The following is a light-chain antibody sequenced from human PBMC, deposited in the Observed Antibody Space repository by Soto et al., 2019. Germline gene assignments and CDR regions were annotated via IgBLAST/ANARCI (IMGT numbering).Light chain of an antibody. CDR3: QQYYTTPYT. V-gene: IGKV4-1*01. Sequence: DIVMTQSPDSLAVSLGERATINCKSSQNLLYISNNKHSLAWYQQKPGQPPKLLIYWASTRESGVPDRFSGSGSGTDFTLTISSLQAEDVAVYYCQQYYTTPYTFGQGTKLEIK. CDR1: QNLLYISNNKHS. J-gene: IGKJ2*01. CDR2: WAS.